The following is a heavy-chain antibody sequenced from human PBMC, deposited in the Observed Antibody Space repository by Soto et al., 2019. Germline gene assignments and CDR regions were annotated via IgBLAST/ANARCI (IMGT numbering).Heavy chain of an antibody. CDR1: GFTFSSYA. Sequence: GGSLRLSXAASGFTFSSYAMSWVRQAPGKGLEWVSAISGSGGSTYYADSVKGRFTISRDNSKNTLYLQMNSLRAEDTAVYYCAKDPLYCGGDCYRGGFDYWGQGTLVTVSS. J-gene: IGHJ4*02. CDR2: ISGSGGST. V-gene: IGHV3-23*01. CDR3: AKDPLYCGGDCYRGGFDY. D-gene: IGHD2-21*02.